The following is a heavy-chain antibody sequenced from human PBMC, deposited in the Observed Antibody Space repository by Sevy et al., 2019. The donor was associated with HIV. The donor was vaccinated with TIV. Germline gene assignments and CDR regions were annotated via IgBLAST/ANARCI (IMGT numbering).Heavy chain of an antibody. Sequence: GGSLRLSCVVSGFSVSSNYMSWVRQAPGKGLEWVSNIYSEGRTDYADSVRGRFTISRDTTKNTVYLEMKSLRAEDTAVYYCTREDIVLGEDNYYGMDVWGHGTTVTVSS. CDR1: GFSVSSNY. V-gene: IGHV3-53*01. J-gene: IGHJ6*02. CDR2: IYSEGRT. D-gene: IGHD2-15*01. CDR3: TREDIVLGEDNYYGMDV.